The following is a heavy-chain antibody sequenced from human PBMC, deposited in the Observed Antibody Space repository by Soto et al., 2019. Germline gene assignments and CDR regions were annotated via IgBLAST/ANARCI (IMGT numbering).Heavy chain of an antibody. V-gene: IGHV4-4*02. CDR1: SGSISSSNW. Sequence: QVQLQESGPGLVKPSGTLSLTCAVSSGSISSSNWWSRVRQPPGKGLEWIGEIYHSGSTNYNPSLKTRVTISVDNSRNHFSLKLSSVTAADTAVYYCARRTPADLYYYFYMDVWGNGTTVTVSS. D-gene: IGHD6-13*01. CDR3: ARRTPADLYYYFYMDV. CDR2: IYHSGST. J-gene: IGHJ6*03.